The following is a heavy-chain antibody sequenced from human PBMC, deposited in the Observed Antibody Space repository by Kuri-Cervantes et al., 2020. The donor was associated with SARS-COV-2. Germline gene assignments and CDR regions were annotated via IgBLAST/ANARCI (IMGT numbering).Heavy chain of an antibody. CDR3: ARVGFGDYEIDY. CDR1: GYTFTGYY. D-gene: IGHD4-17*01. CDR2: INPNSGGT. J-gene: IGHJ4*02. Sequence: ASVKVSCKAPGYTFTGYYMHWVRQAPGQGLEWMGWINPNSGGTNYAQKFQGRVTMTRDMSISTAYMELSRLRSDDTAVYYCARVGFGDYEIDYWGQGTLVTVSS. V-gene: IGHV1-2*02.